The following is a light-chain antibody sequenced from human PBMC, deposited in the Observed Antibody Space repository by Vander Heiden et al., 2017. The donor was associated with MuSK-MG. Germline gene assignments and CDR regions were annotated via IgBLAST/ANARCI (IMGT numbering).Light chain of an antibody. CDR2: AAS. J-gene: IGKJ5*01. V-gene: IGKV1-39*01. CDR1: QSISSY. Sequence: DIQMTQSPSSLSASVGDRVTITCRASQSISSYLNWYQQKPGKAPKLLIYAASSLQSGVPSRFSGSGSGTDFTLTISSLQPEDFATYYCQQSDSTTITFGQGTPLEIK. CDR3: QQSDSTTIT.